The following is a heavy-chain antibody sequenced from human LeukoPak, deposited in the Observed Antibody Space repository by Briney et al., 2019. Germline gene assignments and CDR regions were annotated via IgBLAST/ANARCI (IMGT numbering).Heavy chain of an antibody. CDR2: IYYSGST. CDR3: AAAKGTMVRGVINYFDY. CDR1: GGSISSGGYY. J-gene: IGHJ4*02. D-gene: IGHD3-10*01. Sequence: PSETPSLTCTVSGGSISSGGYYWSWIRQHPGKGLEWIGYIYYSGSTYYNPSLKSRVTISVDTSKNQFSLKLSSVTAADTAVYYCAAAKGTMVRGVINYFDYWGQGTLVTVSS. V-gene: IGHV4-31*03.